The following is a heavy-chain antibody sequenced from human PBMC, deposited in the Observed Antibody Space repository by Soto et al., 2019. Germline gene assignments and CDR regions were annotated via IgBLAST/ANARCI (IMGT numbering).Heavy chain of an antibody. CDR1: GFTFSDYY. D-gene: IGHD6-13*01. CDR3: VLAAGMAYFAY. Sequence: PGGALRLSCAASGFTFSDYYMSWIRQAPGKGLEWVSYISSSGSTIYYADSVRGRFTISRDNAKNSLYLQMNSLRAEDTAVSYCVLAAGMAYFAYWGQGXLVTVYS. V-gene: IGHV3-11*01. CDR2: ISSSGSTI. J-gene: IGHJ4*02.